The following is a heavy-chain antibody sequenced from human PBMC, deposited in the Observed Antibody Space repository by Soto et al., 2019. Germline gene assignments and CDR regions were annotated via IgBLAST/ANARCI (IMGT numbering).Heavy chain of an antibody. CDR1: GGCISSSNW. J-gene: IGHJ4*02. D-gene: IGHD6-13*01. Sequence: ETLSLTFAVSGGCISSSNWWSWVRQPPGKGLEWIGEIYHSGSTNYNPSLKSRVTISVDKSKNQLSLKLSSVTAADTAVYYCARVTAAAENVFDYWGQGTLVTVSS. CDR3: ARVTAAAENVFDY. CDR2: IYHSGST. V-gene: IGHV4-4*02.